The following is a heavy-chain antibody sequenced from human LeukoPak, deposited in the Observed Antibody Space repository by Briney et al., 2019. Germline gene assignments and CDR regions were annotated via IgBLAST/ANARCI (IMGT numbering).Heavy chain of an antibody. CDR2: INHSGST. V-gene: IGHV4-34*01. J-gene: IGHJ6*03. CDR3: ARRRMHYYYYYMDV. CDR1: GGSFSGYY. Sequence: PSETLSLTCAVYGGSFSGYYWSWIRQPPGKGLEWIGEINHSGSTNYNPSLKSRVTISVDTSKNQFSLKLSSVTAADTAVYYCARRRMHYYYYYMDVWGKGTTVTVSS.